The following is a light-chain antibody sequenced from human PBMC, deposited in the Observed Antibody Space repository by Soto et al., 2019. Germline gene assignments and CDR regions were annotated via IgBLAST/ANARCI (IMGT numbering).Light chain of an antibody. V-gene: IGKV4-1*01. Sequence: DLVLTPSPYSLSVSLGERATINCKSSKSLFYRSTNRNYLAWYQQRPGQPPKLLIYWASTRESGVPDRFSGSGSGTDFTLTISSLQAEDVAVYYCQQYYSTPITFGQGTRLEIK. J-gene: IGKJ5*01. CDR1: KSLFYRSTNRNY. CDR3: QQYYSTPIT. CDR2: WAS.